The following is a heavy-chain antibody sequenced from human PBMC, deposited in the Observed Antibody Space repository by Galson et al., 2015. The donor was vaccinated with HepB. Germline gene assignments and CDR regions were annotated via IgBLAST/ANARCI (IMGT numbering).Heavy chain of an antibody. Sequence: LRLSCAASGFTFSAYWMSWVRQVPGKGLEWVADVNLDGSEMYYADSVKGRFTISRDNAEGSVSLHMYSLRAEDTAVYYCAREVMIRTLAHKTPDYWGQGTLVTVSS. CDR2: VNLDGSEM. V-gene: IGHV3-7*03. CDR1: GFTFSAYW. CDR3: AREVMIRTLAHKTPDY. D-gene: IGHD3-16*01. J-gene: IGHJ4*02.